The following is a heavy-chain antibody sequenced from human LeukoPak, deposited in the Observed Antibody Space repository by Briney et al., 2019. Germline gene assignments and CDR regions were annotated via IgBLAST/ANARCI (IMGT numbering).Heavy chain of an antibody. CDR2: ISAYNGNT. D-gene: IGHD5-12*01. CDR1: GHTFTSYG. CDR3: ARDRDEIYSGYDPAADY. Sequence: ASVKVSCKASGHTFTSYGISWVRQAPGQGLEWMGWISAYNGNTNYAQKLQGRVTMTTDTSTITAYMELRSLRSDDTAVYYCARDRDEIYSGYDPAADYWGQGTLVTVSS. J-gene: IGHJ4*02. V-gene: IGHV1-18*04.